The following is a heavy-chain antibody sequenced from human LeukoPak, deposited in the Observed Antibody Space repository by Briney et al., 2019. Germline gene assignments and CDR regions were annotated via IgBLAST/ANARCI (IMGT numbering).Heavy chain of an antibody. J-gene: IGHJ4*02. CDR3: ATTVVKLLRAPFDY. D-gene: IGHD4-23*01. CDR2: ISGSGGST. V-gene: IGHV3-23*01. Sequence: GGSLRLSCAASGFTFSSYAMSWVRQAPGKGLEWVSAISGSGGSTYYADSVKGRFTISRDNSKNTLYLQMNSLRAEDTAVYYCATTVVKLLRAPFDYWGQGTPVTVSS. CDR1: GFTFSSYA.